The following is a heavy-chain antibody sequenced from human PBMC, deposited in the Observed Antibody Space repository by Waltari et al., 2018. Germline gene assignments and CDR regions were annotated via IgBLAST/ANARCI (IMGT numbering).Heavy chain of an antibody. CDR3: GRLEGSSGLGYFDS. CDR1: GYYFPSYW. Sequence: EVQLVQSGAEVEKPGESLKISCKASGYYFPSYWIAWVRQMPGKGLEWMGIIYPGDPDTTYSPSFRGQVTISADTSISTAYLQWSSLKASDTAMYYCGRLEGSSGLGYFDSWGQGTLVTVSS. D-gene: IGHD6-19*01. J-gene: IGHJ4*02. CDR2: IYPGDPDT. V-gene: IGHV5-51*01.